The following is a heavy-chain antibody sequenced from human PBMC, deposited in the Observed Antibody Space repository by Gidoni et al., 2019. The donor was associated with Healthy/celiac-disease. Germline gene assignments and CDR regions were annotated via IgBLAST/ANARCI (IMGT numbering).Heavy chain of an antibody. D-gene: IGHD6-13*01. Sequence: EVQLVESGGGLVQPGGSLRLSCAASGFTFSSYWRSWGRQAPGKGLEWVANIKQDGSEKYYVDSVKGRFTISRDNAKNSLYLQMNSLRAEDTAVYYCARDQRYSSSWDYYYGMDVWGQGTTVTVSS. CDR3: ARDQRYSSSWDYYYGMDV. CDR1: GFTFSSYW. J-gene: IGHJ6*02. V-gene: IGHV3-7*01. CDR2: IKQDGSEK.